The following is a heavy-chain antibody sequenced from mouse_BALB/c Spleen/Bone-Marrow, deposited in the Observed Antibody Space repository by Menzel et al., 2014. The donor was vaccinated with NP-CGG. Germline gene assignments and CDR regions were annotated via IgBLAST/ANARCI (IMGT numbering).Heavy chain of an antibody. CDR1: GYTFTSYY. V-gene: IGHV1S81*02. Sequence: QVQLKDSGAELVKPGASVKLSCKASGYTFTSYYMYWVKQRPGQGLEWIGEINPSSGGTNFNEKFKSRATLTVDKSSSTAYMQLSSLTSEDSAVYYCTRGRTWDFDYWGQGTTLTVSS. J-gene: IGHJ2*01. D-gene: IGHD4-1*01. CDR2: INPSSGGT. CDR3: TRGRTWDFDY.